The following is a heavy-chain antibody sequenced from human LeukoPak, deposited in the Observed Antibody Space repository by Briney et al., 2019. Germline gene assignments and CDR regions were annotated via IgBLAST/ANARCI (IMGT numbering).Heavy chain of an antibody. D-gene: IGHD2-2*01. V-gene: IGHV1-8*03. Sequence: GASVKVSCKASGYTFTSYGISWVRQATGQGLEWMGWMNPNSGNTGYAQKFQGRVTITRNTSISTAYMELSSLRSEDTAVYYCARATDGIVVVPAAPLYYYYYMDVWGKGTTVTVSS. CDR3: ARATDGIVVVPAAPLYYYYYMDV. J-gene: IGHJ6*03. CDR1: GYTFTSYG. CDR2: MNPNSGNT.